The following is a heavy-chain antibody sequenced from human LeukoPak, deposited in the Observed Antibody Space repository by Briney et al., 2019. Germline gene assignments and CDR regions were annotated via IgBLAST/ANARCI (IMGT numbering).Heavy chain of an antibody. CDR2: ISYDGSNK. J-gene: IGHJ3*02. D-gene: IGHD3-22*01. Sequence: PRGSLRLSCAAAGFSLSSYAMHWVRQAPGKGLEWVAVISYDGSNKYYADSVKGRFTISRDNSKNTLYLQMNSLRAEDTAVYYCAREGSSFLYYYDSSGSDAFDIWGQGTMVTVSS. CDR3: AREGSSFLYYYDSSGSDAFDI. V-gene: IGHV3-30-3*01. CDR1: GFSLSSYA.